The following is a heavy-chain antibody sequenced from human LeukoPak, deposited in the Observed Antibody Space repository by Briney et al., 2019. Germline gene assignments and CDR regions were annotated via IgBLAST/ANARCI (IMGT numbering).Heavy chain of an antibody. V-gene: IGHV1-18*01. CDR2: ISAYNGNT. CDR1: GYTFTSYG. J-gene: IGHJ3*02. D-gene: IGHD3-10*01. CDR3: ARGSNRFYGSGSYLTWAGFNDDLYAFDI. Sequence: ASVKVSCKASGYTFTSYGISWVRQAPGQGLEWMGWISAYNGNTNYAQKLQGRVTMTTDTSTSTAYMELRSLRSDDTAVYYCARGSNRFYGSGSYLTWAGFNDDLYAFDIWGQGTMVTVSS.